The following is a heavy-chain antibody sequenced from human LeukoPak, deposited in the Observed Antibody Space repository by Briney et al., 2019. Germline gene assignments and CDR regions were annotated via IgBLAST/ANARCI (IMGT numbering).Heavy chain of an antibody. V-gene: IGHV4-61*02. CDR3: ARGNTGQNWFDP. D-gene: IGHD2-8*02. J-gene: IGHJ5*02. Sequence: PSETLSLTCTVSGASISSGNYYWSWIRQTAGKGLEWIGRIHVTGRTDYNPSLKSRVTVSLDTAKNQYSLQLSSVSAADTAIYYCARGNTGQNWFDPWGQGTLVTVSS. CDR2: IHVTGRT. CDR1: GASISSGNYY.